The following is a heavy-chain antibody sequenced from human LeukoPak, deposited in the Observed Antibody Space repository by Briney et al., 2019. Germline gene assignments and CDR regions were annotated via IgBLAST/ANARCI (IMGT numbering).Heavy chain of an antibody. Sequence: ASVKVSCKASGYTFTGYYMHWVRQAPGQGLEWMGWINPNSGGTNYAQKFQGRVTMTRDTSISTAYMELSRLRSDDTAVYYCARPLWFGESYWFDPWGQGTLVTVSS. V-gene: IGHV1-2*02. CDR3: ARPLWFGESYWFDP. CDR2: INPNSGGT. J-gene: IGHJ5*02. D-gene: IGHD3-10*01. CDR1: GYTFTGYY.